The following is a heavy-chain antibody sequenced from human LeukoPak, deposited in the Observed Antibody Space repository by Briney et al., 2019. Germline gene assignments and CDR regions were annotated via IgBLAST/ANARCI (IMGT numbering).Heavy chain of an antibody. J-gene: IGHJ6*02. CDR2: ISAYNGNT. Sequence: GASVKVSCKASGYTFTSCGISWVRQAPGQGLEWMGWISAYNGNTNYAQKLQGRVTMTTDTSTSTAYMELRSLRSDDTAVYYCAREECSSGSCSTPYYYYGMDVWGQGTTVTVSS. D-gene: IGHD2-15*01. CDR3: AREECSSGSCSTPYYYYGMDV. V-gene: IGHV1-18*01. CDR1: GYTFTSCG.